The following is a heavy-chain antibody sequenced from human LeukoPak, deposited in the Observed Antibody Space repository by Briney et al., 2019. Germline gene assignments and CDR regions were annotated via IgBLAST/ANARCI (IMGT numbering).Heavy chain of an antibody. D-gene: IGHD6-19*01. Sequence: PGGSLRLSCAASGFTFSSYSMNWVRQAPGKGLEWVSSITRSSYIYYADSVKGRFTISRDNAKNSLYLQMNSLRAEDTAVYYCASHSSGWPANFDYWGQGTLVTVSS. V-gene: IGHV3-21*03. CDR3: ASHSSGWPANFDY. J-gene: IGHJ4*02. CDR2: ITRSSYI. CDR1: GFTFSSYS.